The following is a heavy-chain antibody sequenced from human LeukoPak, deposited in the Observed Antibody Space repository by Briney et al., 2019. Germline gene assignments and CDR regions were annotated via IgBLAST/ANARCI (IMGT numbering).Heavy chain of an antibody. CDR2: IKSKTDGGTT. Sequence: GGSLRLSCAASGFTFSNAWMSWVRQAPGEGLEWVGRIKSKTDGGTTDYAAPVKGRFTISRDDSKNTLYLQMNSLKTEDTAVYYCTTRYCSSTSCYAGRYYFDYWGQGTLVTASS. CDR3: TTRYCSSTSCYAGRYYFDY. D-gene: IGHD2-2*01. CDR1: GFTFSNAW. J-gene: IGHJ4*02. V-gene: IGHV3-15*01.